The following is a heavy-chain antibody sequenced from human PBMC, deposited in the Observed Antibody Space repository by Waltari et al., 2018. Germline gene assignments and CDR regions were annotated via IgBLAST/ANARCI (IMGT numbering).Heavy chain of an antibody. D-gene: IGHD6-19*01. CDR2: IYYSGST. CDR3: ARGRAVAYFDY. V-gene: IGHV4-59*01. Sequence: QVQLQESGPGLVKPSETLSLTCNVSGGSISSYYWSWIRQPPGKGLEWIGYIYYSGSTNYNPSLKSRVTISVDTSKNQFSLKLSSVTAADTAVYYCARGRAVAYFDYWGQGTLVTVSS. J-gene: IGHJ4*02. CDR1: GGSISSYY.